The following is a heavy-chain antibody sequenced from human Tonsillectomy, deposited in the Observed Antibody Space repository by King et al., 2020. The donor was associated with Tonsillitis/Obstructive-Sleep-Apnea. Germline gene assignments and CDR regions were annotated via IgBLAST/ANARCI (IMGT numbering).Heavy chain of an antibody. J-gene: IGHJ4*02. V-gene: IGHV3-30*04. CDR2: ISYDGSNK. CDR3: AGDRGEVGENANDY. Sequence: VQLVESGGGVVQPGRSLRLSCAASGFTFSSYAMHWVRQAPGKGLEWVAVISYDGSNKYYADSVKGRFTISRDNSKNTLYLQMNSLRAEDTAVYYCAGDRGEVGENANDYWGQGPLVTVSS. D-gene: IGHD1-1*01. CDR1: GFTFSSYA.